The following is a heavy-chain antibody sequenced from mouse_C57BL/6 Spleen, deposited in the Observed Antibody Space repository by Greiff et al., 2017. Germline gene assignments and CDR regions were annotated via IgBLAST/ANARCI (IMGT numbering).Heavy chain of an antibody. Sequence: VQLQQSVAELVRPGASVKLSCTASGFNFKNTYLHWVKQRPEQGLEWIGRIDPANGNTKYAPKFQGKATITADTSSNTAYLQLSSLTSEDTAIYYCARDSSGPRYYFDYWGQGTTLTVSS. CDR1: GFNFKNTY. V-gene: IGHV14-3*01. D-gene: IGHD3-2*02. CDR3: ARDSSGPRYYFDY. CDR2: IDPANGNT. J-gene: IGHJ2*01.